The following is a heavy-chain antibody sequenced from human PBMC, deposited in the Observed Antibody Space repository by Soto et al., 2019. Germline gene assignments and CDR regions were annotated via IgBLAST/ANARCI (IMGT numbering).Heavy chain of an antibody. V-gene: IGHV1-18*04. Sequence: AAVKVSCKASGYTFANYGVGWVRQAPGQRLVWMGWISAHTGSANYAQEFQGRVAVTTDTSTSTASMEVRSLRSDDTAVYYCARSPYSYDKPYHFDYWGQGTMVTVYS. CDR3: ARSPYSYDKPYHFDY. D-gene: IGHD5-18*01. CDR1: GYTFANYG. CDR2: ISAHTGSA. J-gene: IGHJ4*02.